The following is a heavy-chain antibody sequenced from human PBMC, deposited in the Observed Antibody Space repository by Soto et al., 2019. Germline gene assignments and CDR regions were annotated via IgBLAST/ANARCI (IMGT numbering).Heavy chain of an antibody. Sequence: ASVKVSCKASGYTFTSYGISWVRQAPGQGLEWMGWISAYNGNTNYAQKLQGRVTMTTDTSTSTAYMELRSLRSDDTAVYYCARVYSGYDYGRGYYYYYMDVWGKGTTVTVS. D-gene: IGHD5-12*01. J-gene: IGHJ6*03. CDR2: ISAYNGNT. CDR1: GYTFTSYG. CDR3: ARVYSGYDYGRGYYYYYMDV. V-gene: IGHV1-18*01.